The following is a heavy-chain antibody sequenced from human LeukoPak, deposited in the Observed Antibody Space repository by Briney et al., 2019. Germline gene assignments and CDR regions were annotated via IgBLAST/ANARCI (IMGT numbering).Heavy chain of an antibody. V-gene: IGHV3-48*03. CDR2: ISSSGSTI. CDR3: FTIFGGATLNWFGP. J-gene: IGHJ5*02. D-gene: IGHD3-3*01. Sequence: GGSLRLSCAISGFSISNYDMNWVRQAPGKGLEWVSHISSSGSTIYYADSVKGRFTISRDNAKNSLYLQMNSLRGEDTAVYYCFTIFGGATLNWFGPWGQGTLVTVSS. CDR1: GFSISNYD.